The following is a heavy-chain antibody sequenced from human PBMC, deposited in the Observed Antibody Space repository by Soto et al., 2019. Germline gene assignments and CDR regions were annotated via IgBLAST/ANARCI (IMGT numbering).Heavy chain of an antibody. CDR3: AREVVQASNWFAP. CDR2: ISAYNGNT. D-gene: IGHD2-2*01. CDR1: GYTFTSYG. J-gene: IGHJ5*02. Sequence: GTSVKVSCKASGYTFTSYGISWVRKAHGQGLEWIGWISAYNGNTNYAQKLQGRVTMTTDTSTSTAYMELRSLRSDDTAVYYFAREVVQASNWFAPWGQGTLVTVSS. V-gene: IGHV1-18*01.